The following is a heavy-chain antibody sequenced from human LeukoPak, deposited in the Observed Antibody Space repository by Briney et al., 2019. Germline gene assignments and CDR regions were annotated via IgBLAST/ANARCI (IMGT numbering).Heavy chain of an antibody. D-gene: IGHD3-16*02. CDR2: INHSGST. V-gene: IGHV4-34*01. CDR1: GGSFSGYY. J-gene: IGHJ5*02. CDR3: ARSNPTLRLGELSLRKNWFDP. Sequence: SETLSLTCAVYGGSFSGYYWSWIRQPPGKGLEWIGEINHSGSTNYNPSLKSRVTISVDTSKNQFSLKLSSVTAADTAVYYCARSNPTLRLGELSLRKNWFDPWGQGTLVTVSS.